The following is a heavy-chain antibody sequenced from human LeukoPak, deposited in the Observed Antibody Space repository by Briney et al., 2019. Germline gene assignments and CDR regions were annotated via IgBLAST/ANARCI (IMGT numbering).Heavy chain of an antibody. J-gene: IGHJ3*02. CDR3: ARGRSSSSWGFAFDI. Sequence: SETLSLTCTVSGGSISSYYWSWIRQPPGKGLEWIGYIYYSGSTNYNPSLKSRVTISVDTSKNQFSLKLSSVTAADTAVYYCARGRSSSSWGFAFDIWGQGTMVTVSS. CDR1: GGSISSYY. V-gene: IGHV4-59*12. CDR2: IYYSGST. D-gene: IGHD6-6*01.